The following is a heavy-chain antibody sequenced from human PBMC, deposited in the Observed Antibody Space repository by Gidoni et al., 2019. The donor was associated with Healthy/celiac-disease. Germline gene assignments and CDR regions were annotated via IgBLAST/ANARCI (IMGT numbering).Heavy chain of an antibody. CDR2: SYHSGST. J-gene: IGHJ4*02. Sequence: QVHLQASGPGLIKPSETLSLTCAVSGYSISSGYYRVRNRQRPGRGLEWIGSSYHSGSTYYNQSRKSRVTITVDTSKNQLSLKLSSVTAADTAVYYCARARAVAGRGALSDYWGQGTLVTVSS. V-gene: IGHV4-38-2*01. D-gene: IGHD6-19*01. CDR1: GYSISSGYY. CDR3: ARARAVAGRGALSDY.